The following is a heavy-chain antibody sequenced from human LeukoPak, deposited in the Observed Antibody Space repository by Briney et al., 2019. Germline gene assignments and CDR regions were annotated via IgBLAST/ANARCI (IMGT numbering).Heavy chain of an antibody. J-gene: IGHJ4*02. Sequence: SETLSLTCTVSGGSISSDYWSWIRQPPGKGLEWIGYIYYSGSTNYNPYLKSRVTISVDTSKNQFSLKLSSVTAADTAVYYCARHVFDCGGDCYSFDYWGQGTLVTVSS. CDR1: GGSISSDY. CDR2: IYYSGST. CDR3: ARHVFDCGGDCYSFDY. V-gene: IGHV4-59*08. D-gene: IGHD2-21*02.